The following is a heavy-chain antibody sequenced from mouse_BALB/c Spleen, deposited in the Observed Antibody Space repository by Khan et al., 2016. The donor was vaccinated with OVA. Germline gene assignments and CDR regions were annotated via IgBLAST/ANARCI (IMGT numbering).Heavy chain of an antibody. V-gene: IGHV1-4*01. CDR3: ARAGAYYRSYGWFSY. Sequence: VQLQQSGAELARPGASVKMSCKASGYTFTTYTMHWVKQRPGQGLEWIGYINPSNGYTTYNQKFKDKSTLTAAKSSSTAYMQLSSLTSDYSAVYYCARAGAYYRSYGWFSYWGQGTLVTVSA. CDR2: INPSNGYT. CDR1: GYTFTTYT. J-gene: IGHJ3*01. D-gene: IGHD2-14*01.